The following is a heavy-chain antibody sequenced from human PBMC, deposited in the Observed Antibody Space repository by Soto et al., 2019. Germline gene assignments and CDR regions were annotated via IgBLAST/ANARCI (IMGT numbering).Heavy chain of an antibody. Sequence: SDTLSLTCTVSGGSISSYYWSWIRQPPGKGLEWIGYIYYSGSTNYNPSLKSRVTISVDTSKNQFSLKLSSVTAADTAVYYCVGVVPAATPYYYYGMDVWGQGTTVTVSS. CDR3: VGVVPAATPYYYYGMDV. J-gene: IGHJ6*02. CDR1: GGSISSYY. V-gene: IGHV4-59*07. CDR2: IYYSGST. D-gene: IGHD2-2*01.